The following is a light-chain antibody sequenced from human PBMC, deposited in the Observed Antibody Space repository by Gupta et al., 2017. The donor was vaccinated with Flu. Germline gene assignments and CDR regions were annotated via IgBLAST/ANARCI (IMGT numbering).Light chain of an antibody. CDR3: SSYTSSSTYV. CDR1: SSDVGTYNR. Sequence: QSALTQPPSVSGSPGQSVTISCTGTSSDVGTYNRVSWYQQPPGTAPKLMIYEVSNRPSGVPDRFSGPKSGNTASLTISGLQGEDEADYYCSSYTSSSTYVFGTGTKVTVL. J-gene: IGLJ1*01. V-gene: IGLV2-18*02. CDR2: EVS.